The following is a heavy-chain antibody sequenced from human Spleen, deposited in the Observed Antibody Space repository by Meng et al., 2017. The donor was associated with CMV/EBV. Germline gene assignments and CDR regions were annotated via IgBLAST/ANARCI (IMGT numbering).Heavy chain of an antibody. Sequence: SETLSLTCTVSGGSISSYYWSWIRQPPGKGLEWIGYIYYSGSTNYNPSLKSRVTISVDTSKNQFSLKLSSVTAADTAVYSCAGDYGGNSGLWGQGTLVTVSS. CDR1: GGSISSYY. J-gene: IGHJ4*02. V-gene: IGHV4-59*01. CDR2: IYYSGST. D-gene: IGHD4-23*01. CDR3: AGDYGGNSGL.